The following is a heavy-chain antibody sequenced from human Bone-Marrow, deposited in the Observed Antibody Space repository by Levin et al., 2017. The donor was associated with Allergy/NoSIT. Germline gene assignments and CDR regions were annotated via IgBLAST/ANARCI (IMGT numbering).Heavy chain of an antibody. CDR2: ISNSGATK. D-gene: IGHD4-17*01. V-gene: IGHV3-11*01. CDR1: GFIFGDYY. J-gene: IGHJ4*02. CDR3: ARGGGTTVTTDY. Sequence: SCAGSGFIFGDYYMSWIRQAPGKGLEWVSYISNSGATKYYADSVKGRFTVSRDNAKNSLYLQMNSLRVEDTAVYYCARGGGTTVTTDYWGQGTLVNVSS.